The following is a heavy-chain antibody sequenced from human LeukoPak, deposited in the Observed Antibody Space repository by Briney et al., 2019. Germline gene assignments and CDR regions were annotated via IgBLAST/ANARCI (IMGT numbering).Heavy chain of an antibody. J-gene: IGHJ3*02. CDR2: ISSSGSTI. CDR1: GFTFSNYY. CDR3: ARERIQWSDAFDI. D-gene: IGHD5-12*01. V-gene: IGHV3-11*04. Sequence: GGSLRLPCAASGFTFSNYYLSGFRQPPGKGREGVSYISSSGSTIYYADSVKGRFTISRDNAKNSLYLQMNSLRAEDTAVYYCARERIQWSDAFDIWGQGTMVTVSS.